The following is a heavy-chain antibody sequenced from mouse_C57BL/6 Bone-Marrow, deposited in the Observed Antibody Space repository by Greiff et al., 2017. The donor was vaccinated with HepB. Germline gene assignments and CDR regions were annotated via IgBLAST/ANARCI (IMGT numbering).Heavy chain of an antibody. D-gene: IGHD2-14*01. CDR3: ARRASVRRGRARDYYAMDY. Sequence: VQLKQSGPVLVKPGASVKMSCKASGYTFTDYYMNWVKQSHGKSLEWIGVINPYNGGTSYNQKFKGKATLTVDKSSSTAYMELNSLTSEDSAVYYCARRASVRRGRARDYYAMDYWGQGTSVTVSS. V-gene: IGHV1-19*01. CDR1: GYTFTDYY. CDR2: INPYNGGT. J-gene: IGHJ4*01.